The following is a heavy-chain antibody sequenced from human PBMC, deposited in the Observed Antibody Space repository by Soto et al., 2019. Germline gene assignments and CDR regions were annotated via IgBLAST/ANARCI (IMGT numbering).Heavy chain of an antibody. D-gene: IGHD3-22*01. Sequence: QVQLVQSGAEVKKPGSSVKVSCKASGGTFSSYTISWVRQAPGQGLEWMGRIIPILGIANYAQKFQGRVKITAEQSTSTAYMELSSLRSEDTAVYYCARVKGYYDSSGYSGYYYYGMDVWGQGTTVTVSS. CDR2: IIPILGIA. J-gene: IGHJ6*02. V-gene: IGHV1-69*02. CDR1: GGTFSSYT. CDR3: ARVKGYYDSSGYSGYYYYGMDV.